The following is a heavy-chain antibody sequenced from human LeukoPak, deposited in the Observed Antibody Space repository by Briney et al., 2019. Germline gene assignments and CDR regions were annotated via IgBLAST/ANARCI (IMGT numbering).Heavy chain of an antibody. CDR3: ARTYYDYVWGTSRPSYFDY. Sequence: PSETLSLTCAVSGGSFRGYYWSWIRQPPGKGLEWIGEINHSDSTNYNSSLKSRVTMSVDTSKNQFSLTLSSVTAADTAVYYCARTYYDYVWGTSRPSYFDYWGQGTPVTVSS. J-gene: IGHJ4*02. CDR2: INHSDST. CDR1: GGSFRGYY. D-gene: IGHD3-16*02. V-gene: IGHV4-34*01.